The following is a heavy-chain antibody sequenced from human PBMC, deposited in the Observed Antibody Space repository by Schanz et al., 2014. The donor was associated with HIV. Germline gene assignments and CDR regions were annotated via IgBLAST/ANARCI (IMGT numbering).Heavy chain of an antibody. CDR2: LYSGGRK. Sequence: EVQLVESGGGLIQPGGSLRLTCVASGFTVSSNYMTWVRQAPGKGLEWVSVLYSGGRKYYADAVKGRFTISRDSSKNTVYLEMNSLRAEDTAVYYCARGNDFFGGGPDYGGQGTLVSVSS. CDR1: GFTVSSNY. D-gene: IGHD3-16*01. CDR3: ARGNDFFGGGPDY. J-gene: IGHJ4*02. V-gene: IGHV3-53*01.